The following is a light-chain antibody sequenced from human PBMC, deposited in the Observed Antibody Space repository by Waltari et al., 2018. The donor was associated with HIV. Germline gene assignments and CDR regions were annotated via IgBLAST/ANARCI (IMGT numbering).Light chain of an antibody. V-gene: IGLV2-23*02. CDR1: STDLGTYNL. CDR2: HID. CDR3: CAYAGSSTFVL. Sequence: QSALTQPASVSGSPGQSITISCTGTSTDLGTYNLVSWYQHLPGKAPKLLIYHIDKRPSAVSNRFSGSKSGDTASLTISGLQADDEADYYCCAYAGSSTFVLFGGGTTLTVL. J-gene: IGLJ2*01.